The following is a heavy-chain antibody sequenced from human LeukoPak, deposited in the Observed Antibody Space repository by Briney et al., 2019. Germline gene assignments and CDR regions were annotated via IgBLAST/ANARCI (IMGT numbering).Heavy chain of an antibody. J-gene: IGHJ4*02. CDR3: ARDGTYGNFDC. CDR1: GLTLSSYW. Sequence: RGSLRLSCAASGLTLSSYWMHWVRQAPGKGLVWVSRINSDGSSTTHADSVKGRFTISRDNAKNTLYLQMNSLRAEDTAVYYCARDGTYGNFDCWGQGTLVTVSS. V-gene: IGHV3-74*01. CDR2: INSDGSST. D-gene: IGHD1-14*01.